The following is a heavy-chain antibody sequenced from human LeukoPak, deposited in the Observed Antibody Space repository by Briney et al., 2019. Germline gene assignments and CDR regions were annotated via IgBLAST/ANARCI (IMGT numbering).Heavy chain of an antibody. CDR3: ARGSPQDYFDY. CDR1: GFTFSSYE. Sequence: GGSLRLSCAASGFTFSSYEMNWVRQAPGKGLEWVSYISSSGSTIYYADSVKGRFTISRDNVKNSLYLQMNSLRAEDTAVYYCARGSPQDYFDYWGQGTLVTVSS. V-gene: IGHV3-48*03. J-gene: IGHJ4*02. CDR2: ISSSGSTI.